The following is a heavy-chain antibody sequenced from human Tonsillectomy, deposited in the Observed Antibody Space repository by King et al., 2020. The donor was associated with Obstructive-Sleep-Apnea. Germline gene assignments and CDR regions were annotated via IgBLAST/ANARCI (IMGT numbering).Heavy chain of an antibody. CDR2: LSDDGRKE. CDR3: ARDSRQWLVRFFDY. V-gene: IGHV3-30*04. CDR1: GFNFNAYA. D-gene: IGHD6-19*01. Sequence: VQLVESGGGVVQPGRSLRLSCAASGFNFNAYAIHWVRQAPGQGLEWGEALSDDGRKEYSKDSGKGRFTIPIDNSKSTVYLQMTSLRGEDTAVYYCARDSRQWLVRFFDYWGQGTLVSVSS. J-gene: IGHJ4*02.